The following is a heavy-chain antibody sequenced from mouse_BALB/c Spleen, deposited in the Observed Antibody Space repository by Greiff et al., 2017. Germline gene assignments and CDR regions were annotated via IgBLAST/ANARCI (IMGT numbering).Heavy chain of an antibody. D-gene: IGHD1-1*01. Sequence: QVHVKQSGAELMKPGASVKISCKATGYTFSSYWIEWVKQRPGHGLEWIGEILPGSGSTNYNEKFKGKATFTADTSSNTAYMQLSSLTSEDSAVYYCARIYYYGSSYDYAMDYWGQGTSVTVSS. CDR1: GYTFSSYW. CDR2: ILPGSGST. CDR3: ARIYYYGSSYDYAMDY. V-gene: IGHV1-9*01. J-gene: IGHJ4*01.